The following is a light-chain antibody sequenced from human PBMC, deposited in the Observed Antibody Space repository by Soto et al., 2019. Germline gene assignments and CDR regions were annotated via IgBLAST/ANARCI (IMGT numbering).Light chain of an antibody. J-gene: IGKJ4*01. Sequence: EIVLTQSPGTLSLSPGERATLSCRASQSVSANYLAWYQQKPGQAPRLLIYDASTRATGIPDRFSGSGSQTDFPLTISRLEPEDFAVYYCLQYGSSRRSFCGGTKVEIK. V-gene: IGKV3-20*01. CDR2: DAS. CDR3: LQYGSSRRS. CDR1: QSVSANY.